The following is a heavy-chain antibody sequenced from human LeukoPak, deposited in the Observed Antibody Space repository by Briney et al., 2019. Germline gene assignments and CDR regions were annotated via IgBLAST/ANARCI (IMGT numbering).Heavy chain of an antibody. CDR2: IEQEGSEK. V-gene: IGHV3-7*02. Sequence: GGSLRLSCAASGFTFSSYWMSWVRQAPGKGLEWVANIEQEGSEKNYVDSVKGRFTISRDNAKNSLYLQMNSLKDEDTAVYYCARGPYSGSYYFSDYWGQGALVTVSS. CDR1: GFTFSSYW. D-gene: IGHD1-26*01. CDR3: ARGPYSGSYYFSDY. J-gene: IGHJ4*02.